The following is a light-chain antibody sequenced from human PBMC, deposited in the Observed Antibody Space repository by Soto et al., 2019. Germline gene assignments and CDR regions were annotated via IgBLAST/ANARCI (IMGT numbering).Light chain of an antibody. CDR2: DVS. CDR1: SSDVGGYNY. J-gene: IGLJ2*01. Sequence: QSALTQPRSVSGSPGQSVTISCTGTSSDVGGYNYVSWYQQHPGKAPKLMIYDVSKRPSGVPDRFSGSKSGNTASLTISGLHAEDEADYYCCSYGGSYTEVFGGGTKLTVL. V-gene: IGLV2-11*01. CDR3: CSYGGSYTEV.